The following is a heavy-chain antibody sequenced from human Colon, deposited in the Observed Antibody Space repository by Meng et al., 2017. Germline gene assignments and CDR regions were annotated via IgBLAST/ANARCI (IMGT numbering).Heavy chain of an antibody. D-gene: IGHD1-1*01. CDR2: RLTSGST. CDR3: ARAGRHNWDDEGPYYFDH. J-gene: IGHJ4*02. V-gene: IGHV4-59*01. CDR1: GVSLSSFY. Sequence: HGPLRESGPGRVKPSEPLSLLCPSSGVSLSSFYWSWIRPPPGKSLEWIGYRLTSGSTNYNPTLKSRVTISVETSEKQFSLKLGSVTAADTAVYYCARAGRHNWDDEGPYYFDHWGQGTLVTVSS.